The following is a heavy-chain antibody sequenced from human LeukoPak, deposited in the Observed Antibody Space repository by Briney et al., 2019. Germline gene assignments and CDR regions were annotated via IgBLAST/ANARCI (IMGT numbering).Heavy chain of an antibody. Sequence: PSETLSLTCSVSGGSISSHYWSWIRQPAGKGLEWIGRIYTRGSTNYNPSLKSRVTMSVDTSKNQFSLKLSSVTAADTAVYYCARGRYCSADICSGGDAFDIWGQGTMVSVSS. CDR2: IYTRGST. J-gene: IGHJ3*02. V-gene: IGHV4-4*07. CDR3: ARGRYCSADICSGGDAFDI. CDR1: GGSISSHY. D-gene: IGHD2-15*01.